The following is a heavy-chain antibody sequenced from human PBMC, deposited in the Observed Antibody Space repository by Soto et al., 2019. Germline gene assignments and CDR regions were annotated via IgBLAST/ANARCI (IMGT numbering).Heavy chain of an antibody. J-gene: IGHJ4*02. D-gene: IGHD5-18*01. CDR1: GGTFSSYA. CDR3: AHGGYSYGFDY. V-gene: IGHV1-69*13. Sequence: ASVKVSCKASGGTFSSYAISWLRQAPGQGLEWMGGIIPIFGTANYAQKFQGRVTITADESTSTAYMELSSLRSEDTAVYYCAHGGYSYGFDYWGQGTLVTVSS. CDR2: IIPIFGTA.